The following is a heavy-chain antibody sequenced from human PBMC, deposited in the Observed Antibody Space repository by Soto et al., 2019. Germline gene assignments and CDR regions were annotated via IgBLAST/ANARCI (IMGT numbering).Heavy chain of an antibody. D-gene: IGHD3-10*01. V-gene: IGHV3-23*01. CDR2: ISGSVVNT. Sequence: EVQLLESGGGFIPPGGSLRLSCAASGFTFAGYGMSWVRQAPGKGLGWVASISGSVVNTYYADPVKGRFTISRDNSKNTLYLQMNSLRAEDTALYYCAKDRGYSSVSYQLGKDVWRQGTTFTVSS. CDR1: GFTFAGYG. CDR3: AKDRGYSSVSYQLGKDV. J-gene: IGHJ6*02.